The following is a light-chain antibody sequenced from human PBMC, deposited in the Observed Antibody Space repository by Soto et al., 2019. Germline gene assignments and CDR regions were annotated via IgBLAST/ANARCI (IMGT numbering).Light chain of an antibody. J-gene: IGKJ1*01. CDR2: AAS. CDR1: HSINNY. Sequence: QMTPSPSSLSASVGDRVIITCRADHSINNYLNWYQQRPGQVPKLLIYAASTLQSGVPSRFSRSGSGRVVTLNINSLQPEDFATYYCQQSYSTLGTFGRGTRVQI. CDR3: QQSYSTLGT. V-gene: IGKV1-39*01.